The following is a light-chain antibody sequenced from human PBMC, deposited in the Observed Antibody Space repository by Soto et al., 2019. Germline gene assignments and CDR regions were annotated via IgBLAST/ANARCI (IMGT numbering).Light chain of an antibody. CDR1: QYVGTR. V-gene: IGKV3-11*01. Sequence: EIVLTQSPATLSSSPGETATLSCRASQYVGTRLAWYQHQPGQAPRLLIYYTSNRATGIPARFSGSGSGTDFTRTISSLAPEDFAIYYFHQRQSWPRTFGQGTKVEIK. CDR3: HQRQSWPRT. CDR2: YTS. J-gene: IGKJ1*01.